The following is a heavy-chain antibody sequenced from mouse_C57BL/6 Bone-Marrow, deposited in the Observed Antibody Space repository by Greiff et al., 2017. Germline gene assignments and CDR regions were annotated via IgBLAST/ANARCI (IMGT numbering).Heavy chain of an antibody. CDR3: ARLYGSRGFDY. Sequence: VQLKQSGPELVKPGASVKIPCKASGYTFTDYNMDWVKQSHGKSLEWIGDINPNNGGTIYNQKFKGKATLTVDKSSSTAYMELRSLTSEDTAVYYCARLYGSRGFDYWGQGTTLTVSS. CDR1: GYTFTDYN. V-gene: IGHV1-18*01. J-gene: IGHJ2*01. D-gene: IGHD1-1*01. CDR2: INPNNGGT.